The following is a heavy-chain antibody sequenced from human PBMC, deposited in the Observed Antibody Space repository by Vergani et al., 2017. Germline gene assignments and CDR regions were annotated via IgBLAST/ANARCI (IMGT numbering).Heavy chain of an antibody. CDR1: GGTFSSYA. Sequence: QVQLVQSGAEVKKPGSSVKVSCKASGGTFSSYAISWVRQAPGQGLEWMGGIIPIFGTANYAQKFQGRVTITADESTSTDYMELSSLRSEDTAVYYCARARGRPRQGGYDHFDYWGQGTLVTVSS. CDR3: ARARGRPRQGGYDHFDY. J-gene: IGHJ4*02. V-gene: IGHV1-69*01. CDR2: IIPIFGTA. D-gene: IGHD5-12*01.